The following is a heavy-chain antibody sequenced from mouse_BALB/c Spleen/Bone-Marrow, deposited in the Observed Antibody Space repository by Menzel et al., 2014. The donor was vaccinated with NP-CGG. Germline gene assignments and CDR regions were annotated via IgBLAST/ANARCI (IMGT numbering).Heavy chain of an antibody. Sequence: VKLQESGAELAKPGASVKMSCKASGYNFISYWMHWVKQRPGQGLEWIGYINPSTGYTEYNQKFKDKATLTADKSSSIAYMQLSSLTSEDSAVYYCARNYDYDGGYYAMAYWGQGTSVTVSS. V-gene: IGHV1-7*01. CDR2: INPSTGYT. D-gene: IGHD2-4*01. J-gene: IGHJ4*01. CDR3: ARNYDYDGGYYAMAY. CDR1: GYNFISYW.